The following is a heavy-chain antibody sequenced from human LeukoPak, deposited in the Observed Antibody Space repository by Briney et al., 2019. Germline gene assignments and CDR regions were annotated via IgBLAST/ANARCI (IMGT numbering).Heavy chain of an antibody. J-gene: IGHJ4*02. CDR2: IDPSDSYT. CDR3: ARQDFYGVVAALDY. CDR1: GYSFTSYW. D-gene: IGHD2-15*01. Sequence: SGESLKISCKGSGYSFTSYWISWVRQMPGKGLEWMGRIDPSDSYTNYSPSFQGHVTVSADKSISTAYLQWSSLKASDTAMYYCARQDFYGVVAALDYWGQGTLVTVSS. V-gene: IGHV5-10-1*01.